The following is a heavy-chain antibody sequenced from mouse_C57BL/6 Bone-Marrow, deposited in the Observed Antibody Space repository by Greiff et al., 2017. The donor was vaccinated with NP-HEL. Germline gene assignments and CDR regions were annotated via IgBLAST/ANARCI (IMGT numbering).Heavy chain of an antibody. V-gene: IGHV7-1*01. CDR3: ARDARLGYWYFDV. CDR1: GFTFSDFY. CDR2: SRNKANDYTT. D-gene: IGHD4-1*01. Sequence: EVQRVESGGGLVQSGRSLRLSCATSGFTFSDFYMEWVRQAPGKGLEWIAASRNKANDYTTEYSASVKGRFIVSRDTSQSILYLQMNALRAEDTAIYYCARDARLGYWYFDVWGTGTTVTVSS. J-gene: IGHJ1*03.